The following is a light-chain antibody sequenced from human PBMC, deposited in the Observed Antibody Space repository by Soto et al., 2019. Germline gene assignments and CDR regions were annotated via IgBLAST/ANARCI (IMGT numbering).Light chain of an antibody. CDR2: EVT. V-gene: IGLV2-23*02. CDR3: CSYAGGGTWV. Sequence: QSVLTQPASVSGSPGQSITISCTGTSSDVGSYNLVTWYQQHPGKAPKLMIHEVTKRPSGVSDRFSASKSGSTASLTISGLQVEDEADYYCCSYAGGGTWVFGGGTKLTVL. CDR1: SSDVGSYNL. J-gene: IGLJ3*02.